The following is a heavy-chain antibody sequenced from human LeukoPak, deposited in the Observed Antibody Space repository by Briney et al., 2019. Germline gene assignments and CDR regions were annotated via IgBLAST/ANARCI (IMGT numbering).Heavy chain of an antibody. V-gene: IGHV4-61*02. CDR3: ARTLTAYNDAFDI. D-gene: IGHD1-14*01. CDR2: IYTSGST. J-gene: IGHJ3*02. CDR1: GGSISSGSYY. Sequence: SETLSLTCTVSGGSISSGSYYWSWIRQPAGKGLEWIGRIYTSGSTNYNPSLKSRVTISVDTSKNQFSLKLSSVTAADTAVYYCARTLTAYNDAFDIWGQGTMVTVSS.